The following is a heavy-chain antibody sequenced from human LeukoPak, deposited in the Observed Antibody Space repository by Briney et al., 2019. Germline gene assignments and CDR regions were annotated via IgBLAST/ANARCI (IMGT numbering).Heavy chain of an antibody. V-gene: IGHV4-59*08. CDR2: IYYSGST. CDR1: GGSISSYY. J-gene: IGHJ6*03. CDR3: ASGLRRGPTPMTYYYYMDV. D-gene: IGHD4-17*01. Sequence: PSETLSLTCTVSGGSISSYYWSWIRQPPGKGLEWIGYIYYSGSTNYNPSLKSRVTISIDASKNQFSLKLSSVTAADTAVYYCASGLRRGPTPMTYYYYMDVWGKGTTVTISS.